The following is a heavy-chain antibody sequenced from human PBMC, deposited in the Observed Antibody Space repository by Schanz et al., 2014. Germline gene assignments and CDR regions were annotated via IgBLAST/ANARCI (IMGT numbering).Heavy chain of an antibody. CDR2: ISATSAKI. CDR3: AKDPSYGSDWVKYLDH. D-gene: IGHD1-26*01. J-gene: IGHJ4*02. CDR1: GFAFSTSS. V-gene: IGHV3-21*05. Sequence: EVRLVESGGGLVKPGGSLRLSCEASGFAFSTSSMNWVRQAPGKGLEWVSYISATSAKIDYADSVQGRFTISRDNAKNSLYLQMSSLRDEDTAVYYCAKDPSYGSDWVKYLDHWGQGTLVTVSS.